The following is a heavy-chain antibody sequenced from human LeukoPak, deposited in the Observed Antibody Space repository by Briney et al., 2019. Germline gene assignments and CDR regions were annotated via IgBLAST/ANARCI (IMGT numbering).Heavy chain of an antibody. J-gene: IGHJ5*02. CDR3: ARALRNSWFDP. Sequence: PSETLSLTCAVYGGSFSGYYWSWIRQPPGKGLEWIGEINHSGSTNYNPSLKSRVTISVDTSKNQFSLKLSSVTAADTAVYYCARALRNSWFDPWGQGTLVTVSS. V-gene: IGHV4-34*01. CDR1: GGSFSGYY. CDR2: INHSGST. D-gene: IGHD4-23*01.